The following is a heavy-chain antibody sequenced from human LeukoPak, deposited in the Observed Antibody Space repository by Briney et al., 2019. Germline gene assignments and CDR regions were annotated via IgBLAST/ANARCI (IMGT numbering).Heavy chain of an antibody. CDR1: GFTFSSYW. CDR3: AKGTSRPNYYYYYYMDV. Sequence: GGSLRLSCAASGFTFSSYWMSWVRQAPGKGLEWVANIKQDGSEKYYVDSVKGRFTISRDNAKNSLYLQVNSLRAEDTAVYYCAKGTSRPNYYYYYYMDVWGKGTTVTVSS. V-gene: IGHV3-7*03. CDR2: IKQDGSEK. D-gene: IGHD6-6*01. J-gene: IGHJ6*03.